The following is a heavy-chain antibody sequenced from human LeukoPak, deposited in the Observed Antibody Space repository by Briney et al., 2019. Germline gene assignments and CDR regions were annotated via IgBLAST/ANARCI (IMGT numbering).Heavy chain of an antibody. D-gene: IGHD3-10*01. V-gene: IGHV3-23*01. CDR2: ISGSGGST. J-gene: IGHJ4*02. Sequence: PGGSLRLSCAASGFTFSSYAMSWVRQASGKGLEWVSAISGSGGSTYYADSVKGRFTISRDNAKNSLYLQMNSLRAEDTALYYCARDKDGSGSYYMSGFDYWGQGTLVTVSS. CDR3: ARDKDGSGSYYMSGFDY. CDR1: GFTFSSYA.